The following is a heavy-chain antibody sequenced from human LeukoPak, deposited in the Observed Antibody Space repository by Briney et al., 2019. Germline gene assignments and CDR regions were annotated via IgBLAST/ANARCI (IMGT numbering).Heavy chain of an antibody. CDR3: ARRAEYSGSYCAVLDY. CDR1: GYSISSGYY. Sequence: PSETLSLTCTVSGYSISSGYYWGWIRQPPGKGLEWIGSIYHSGSTYYNPSLKSRVTISVDTSKNQFSLKLSSVTAVDTAVYYCARRAEYSGSYCAVLDYWGQGTLVTVSS. J-gene: IGHJ4*02. D-gene: IGHD1-26*01. V-gene: IGHV4-38-2*02. CDR2: IYHSGST.